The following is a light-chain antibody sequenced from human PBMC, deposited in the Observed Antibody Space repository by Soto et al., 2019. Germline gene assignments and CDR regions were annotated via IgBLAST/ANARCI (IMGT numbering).Light chain of an antibody. J-gene: IGKJ1*01. Sequence: EIVMTQSPPTLSVSPGERATLSCRASQSISRNLAWFQQKPGQAPTLLIFGASTRAAGIPARFSGSGSGTEFTLTISGLQYEDYAYYFCHQYDNWPKTFGQGTKVEV. CDR3: HQYDNWPKT. CDR2: GAS. V-gene: IGKV3-15*01. CDR1: QSISRN.